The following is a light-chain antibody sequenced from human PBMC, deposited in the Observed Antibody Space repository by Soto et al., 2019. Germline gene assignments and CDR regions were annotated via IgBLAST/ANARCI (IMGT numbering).Light chain of an antibody. J-gene: IGLJ1*01. CDR3: AAWDDSLNAL. V-gene: IGLV1-44*01. CDR1: FSNIGDNA. CDR2: LNG. Sequence: QSVLTQPPSLSATPGQRVNISCSGSFSNIGDNAVNWYQQLPGAAPKPLIYLNGQRPSGVPDRFSGSKSGTSAFLAISGLQPEDEADYYCAAWDDSLNALFGTGTKVTVL.